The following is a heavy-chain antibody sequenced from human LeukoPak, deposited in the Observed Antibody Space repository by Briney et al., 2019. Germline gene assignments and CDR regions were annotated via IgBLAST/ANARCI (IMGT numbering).Heavy chain of an antibody. D-gene: IGHD5-18*01. Sequence: SETLSLTCTVSGGSISSYYWSWIRQPPGKGLEWIGYIYYSGSTNYNPSLKSRVTISVDTSKNQFSLKLSSVTAADTAVYYCARGRGYSYGYYFDRWGQGTLVTVSS. CDR2: IYYSGST. J-gene: IGHJ4*02. V-gene: IGHV4-59*01. CDR3: ARGRGYSYGYYFDR. CDR1: GGSISSYY.